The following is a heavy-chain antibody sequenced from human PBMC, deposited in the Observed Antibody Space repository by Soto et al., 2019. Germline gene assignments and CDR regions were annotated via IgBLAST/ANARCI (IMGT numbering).Heavy chain of an antibody. CDR2: IDPSDSYT. CDR1: GYSFTSYW. J-gene: IGHJ6*02. Sequence: PGESLKISCQGSGYSFTSYWVRWVLQMPGKGLEWMGRIDPSDSYTNYSPSFQCHVNISADKSISSAYLQWSSLKASDTAMYYCASRLRSRSNYYGIEGCGQGSRVTVSS. V-gene: IGHV5-10-1*01. CDR3: ASRLRSRSNYYGIEG.